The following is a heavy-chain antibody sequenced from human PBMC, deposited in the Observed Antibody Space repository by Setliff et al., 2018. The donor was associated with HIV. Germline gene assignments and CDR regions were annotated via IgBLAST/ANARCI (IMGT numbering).Heavy chain of an antibody. Sequence: SVKVSCKVSGGTLSSYAFSWVRQAPGQGLEWMGRIIPLFGSANYAHNFQGRVTITADKSTSTACMELRSLISDDTAVYYCARDYSSSSRPSSDAFDIWGQGTMVTVSS. CDR2: IIPLFGSA. J-gene: IGHJ3*02. CDR1: GGTLSSYA. D-gene: IGHD6-6*01. CDR3: ARDYSSSSRPSSDAFDI. V-gene: IGHV1-69*06.